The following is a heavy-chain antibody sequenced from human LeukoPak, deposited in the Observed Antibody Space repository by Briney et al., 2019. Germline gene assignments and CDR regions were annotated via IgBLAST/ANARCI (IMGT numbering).Heavy chain of an antibody. CDR2: INYSGST. V-gene: IGHV4-39*01. CDR3: ARRDYSSIYYCYGMDV. Sequence: SETLSLTCTVSGGSISSDISYWGWIRQPPGKGLEWIGSINYSGSTYYNPSLKSRVTISVDTSKNQFSLKLSSATAADTAVYYCARRDYSSIYYCYGMDVWGQGTTVTVSS. CDR1: GGSISSDISY. J-gene: IGHJ6*02. D-gene: IGHD4-11*01.